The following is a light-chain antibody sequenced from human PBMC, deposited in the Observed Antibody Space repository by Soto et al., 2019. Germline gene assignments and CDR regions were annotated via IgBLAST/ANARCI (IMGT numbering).Light chain of an antibody. J-gene: IGKJ4*01. CDR1: ETVSSSY. CDR3: HQYSRSPQT. CDR2: DAS. V-gene: IGKV3-20*01. Sequence: EIVLTQSPGTLSLSPGERATLSCRASETVSSSYLAWYQQQPGQAPRLLIYDASTRATGIPDRFSGSGSGTDFTLTISRLEPEDLAVYYCHQYSRSPQTFGGGTRVEIK.